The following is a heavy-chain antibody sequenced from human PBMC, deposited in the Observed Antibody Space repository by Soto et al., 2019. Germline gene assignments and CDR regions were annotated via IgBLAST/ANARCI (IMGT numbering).Heavy chain of an antibody. J-gene: IGHJ4*02. CDR2: IIPVFGTP. V-gene: IGHV1-69*01. D-gene: IGHD3-3*01. Sequence: QVQLEQSGAEVKKPGSSVKVPCKTSGDTFNIYAISWVRQAPGQGLEWMGGIIPVFGTPSYAQKFRDRVTITADESTSTAHMELRSLTSEDTAVYYCARGPYYDFWKGFAQLDYWGQETLVTVSS. CDR1: GDTFNIYA. CDR3: ARGPYYDFWKGFAQLDY.